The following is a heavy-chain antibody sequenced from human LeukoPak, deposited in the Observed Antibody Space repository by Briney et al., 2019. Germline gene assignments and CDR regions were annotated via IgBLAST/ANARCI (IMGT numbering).Heavy chain of an antibody. CDR3: AREGGYSYGPGYYYYYYMDV. CDR1: GGSISNYY. Sequence: SETLSLTCTVSGGSISNYYWSWIRQPAGKGLEWIGRIYTSGSTNYNPSLKSRVTMSVDTSKNQFSLKLSSVTAADTAVYYCAREGGYSYGPGYYYYYYMDVWGKGTTVTVSS. J-gene: IGHJ6*03. CDR2: IYTSGST. V-gene: IGHV4-4*07. D-gene: IGHD5-18*01.